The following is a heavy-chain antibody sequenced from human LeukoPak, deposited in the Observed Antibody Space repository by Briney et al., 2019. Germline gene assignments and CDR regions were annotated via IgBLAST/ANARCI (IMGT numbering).Heavy chain of an antibody. Sequence: SSETLSLTCTVSSGSISTGDYYWSWVRQPPGKGLEYIGYIYYSGSTYYNPSLKSRITISVDTSKNQFSLKLSSVTAADTAVYYCAVGHYYHSSGYLFDSWGQGTLVTVSS. CDR2: IYYSGST. J-gene: IGHJ4*02. CDR3: AVGHYYHSSGYLFDS. CDR1: SGSISTGDYY. V-gene: IGHV4-30-4*01. D-gene: IGHD3-22*01.